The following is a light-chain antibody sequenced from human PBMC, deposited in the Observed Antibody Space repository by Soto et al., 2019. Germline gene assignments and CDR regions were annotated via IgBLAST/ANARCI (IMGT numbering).Light chain of an antibody. V-gene: IGKV3-20*01. CDR3: QQYGSSPA. Sequence: EIVLTQSPDTLSLSPGERATLSCRASQSVSSSYLAWCQQKPGQAPRLLIYDASSRATGIPDRFSGSGSGTDFSLTISRLEPEYFAVYYCQQYGSSPAFGQGTKVDIK. J-gene: IGKJ1*01. CDR1: QSVSSSY. CDR2: DAS.